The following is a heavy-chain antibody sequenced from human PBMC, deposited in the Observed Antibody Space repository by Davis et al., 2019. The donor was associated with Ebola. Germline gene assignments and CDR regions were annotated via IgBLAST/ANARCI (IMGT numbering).Heavy chain of an antibody. D-gene: IGHD7-27*01. Sequence: PGGSLRLSCAASGFTFSSYAMSWVRQAPGKGLEWVSSISSSSSYIYYADSVKGRFTISRDNAKNSLYLQMNSLRAEDTAVYYCARDTWLELGFDYWGQGQRSPSPQ. J-gene: IGHJ4*02. CDR1: GFTFSSYA. CDR2: ISSSSSYI. V-gene: IGHV3-21*01. CDR3: ARDTWLELGFDY.